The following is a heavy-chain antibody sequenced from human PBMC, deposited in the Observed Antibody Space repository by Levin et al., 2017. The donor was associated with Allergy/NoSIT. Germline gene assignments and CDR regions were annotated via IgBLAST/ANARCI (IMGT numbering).Heavy chain of an antibody. CDR1: GYTFTGYY. CDR3: ARERAAASENWFDP. J-gene: IGHJ5*02. Sequence: ASVKVSCKASGYTFTGYYMHWVRQAPGQGLEWMGWINPNSGGTNYAQKFQGRVTMTRDTSISTAYMELSRLRSDDTAVYYCARERAAASENWFDPWGQGTLVTVSS. CDR2: INPNSGGT. D-gene: IGHD6-13*01. V-gene: IGHV1-2*02.